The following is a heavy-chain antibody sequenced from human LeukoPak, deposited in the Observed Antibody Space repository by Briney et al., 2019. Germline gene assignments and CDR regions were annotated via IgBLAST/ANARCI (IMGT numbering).Heavy chain of an antibody. CDR1: GFTFSSYG. D-gene: IGHD3-10*01. Sequence: PGGSLRLSCAASGFTFSSYGMHWVRQAPGKGLEWVAFIRYDGRNKYYADSVKGRFTISRDNAKNSLYLQMNSLRAEDTAVYYCARVRPRGILTYYYGSGSYGKQNYYFDYWGQGTLVTVSS. CDR3: ARVRPRGILTYYYGSGSYGKQNYYFDY. CDR2: IRYDGRNK. J-gene: IGHJ4*02. V-gene: IGHV3-30*02.